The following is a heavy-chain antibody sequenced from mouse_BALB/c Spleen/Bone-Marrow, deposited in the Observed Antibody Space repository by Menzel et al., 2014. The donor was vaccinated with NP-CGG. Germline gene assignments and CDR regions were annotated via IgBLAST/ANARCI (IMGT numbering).Heavy chain of an antibody. CDR2: IDPENGDT. V-gene: IGHV14-4*02. D-gene: IGHD2-1*01. Sequence: VQLKQSGAELVRSGASVKLSCTASGFNIKDYYMHWVKQRPEQGLEWIGWIDPENGDTEYAPKFQGKATMTADTSSNTAYLQLSSLTSEDTAVYYCNGNYYAMDYWGQGISVTVSS. CDR1: GFNIKDYY. CDR3: NGNYYAMDY. J-gene: IGHJ4*01.